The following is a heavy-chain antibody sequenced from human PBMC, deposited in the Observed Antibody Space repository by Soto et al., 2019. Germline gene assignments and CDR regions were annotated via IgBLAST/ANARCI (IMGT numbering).Heavy chain of an antibody. CDR3: ARENAYYYDRRGYYSGNWFAP. V-gene: IGHV1-69*13. J-gene: IGHJ5*02. D-gene: IGHD3-22*01. Sequence: SVKVSCKASGGTFSSYAISWVRQAPGQGLEWMGGIIPIFGTANYAQKFQGRVTITADESTSTAYMELSSLRSEDTAVYYCARENAYYYDRRGYYSGNWFAPGGQETLVTVS. CDR1: GGTFSSYA. CDR2: IIPIFGTA.